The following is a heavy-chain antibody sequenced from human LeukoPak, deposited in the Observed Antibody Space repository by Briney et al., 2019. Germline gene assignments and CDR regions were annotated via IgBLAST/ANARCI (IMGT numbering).Heavy chain of an antibody. CDR3: ARGVEQQWLVRGDDAFDI. CDR1: GGTFSSYA. Sequence: GSSVKVSCKASGGTFSSYAISWVRQATGQGLEWMGWMNPNSGNTGYAQKFQGRVTITRNISISIAYMELSSLRSEDTAVYYCARGVEQQWLVRGDDAFDIWGQGTMVTVSS. J-gene: IGHJ3*02. CDR2: MNPNSGNT. V-gene: IGHV1-8*03. D-gene: IGHD6-19*01.